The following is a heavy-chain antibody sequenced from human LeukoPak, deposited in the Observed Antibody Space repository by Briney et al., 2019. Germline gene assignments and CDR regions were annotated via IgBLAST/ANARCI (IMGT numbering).Heavy chain of an antibody. V-gene: IGHV1-46*01. CDR1: GYTFTSYY. CDR3: ARDLTRPTGVTTNYYYYYMDV. J-gene: IGHJ6*03. Sequence: ASVKVSCKASGYTFTSYYMHWVRQSPGQGREWMGIINPSGGSTSYAQKFQGRVTMTRDMSTSTVYMELSSLRSEDTAVYYCARDLTRPTGVTTNYYYYYMDVWGKGTTVTVSS. CDR2: INPSGGST. D-gene: IGHD3-10*01.